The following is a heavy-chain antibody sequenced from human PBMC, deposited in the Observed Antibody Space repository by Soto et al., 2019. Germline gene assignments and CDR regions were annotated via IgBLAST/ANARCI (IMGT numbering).Heavy chain of an antibody. CDR1: GGTFSSYA. D-gene: IGHD5-12*01. CDR2: IIPIFATS. Sequence: QVQLVQSGAEVKRPGSSVKVSCKASGGTFSSYAISWVRQAPGQGLEWMGGIIPIFATSNYAQKFQGRVTITADESTTTAYMELSSLRSEDTAVYYCARGVEHSGYDFFYWGQGTLVTVSS. CDR3: ARGVEHSGYDFFY. V-gene: IGHV1-69*01. J-gene: IGHJ4*02.